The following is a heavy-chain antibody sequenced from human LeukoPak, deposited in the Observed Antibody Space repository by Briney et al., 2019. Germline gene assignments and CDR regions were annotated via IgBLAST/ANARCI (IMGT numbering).Heavy chain of an antibody. CDR1: GFIFSNYG. CDR2: ISFSSTHI. J-gene: IGHJ6*03. D-gene: IGHD1-26*01. Sequence: GGSLRLSCAASGFIFSNYGMSWVRQAPGKGLEWVSSISFSSTHIYYADSIQGRFTISRDNAENSLFLQMNSLRVEDTAVYYCAREEVDPISFYYYYMDVWGKGTAVTAS. V-gene: IGHV3-21*06. CDR3: AREEVDPISFYYYYMDV.